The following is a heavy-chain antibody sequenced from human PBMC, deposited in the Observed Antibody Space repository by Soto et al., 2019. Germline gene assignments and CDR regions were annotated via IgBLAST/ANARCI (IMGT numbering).Heavy chain of an antibody. CDR1: GGSFSGYY. Sequence: PSETLSLTCAVYGGSFSGYYWTWIRQPPGTGLEWIGSVEYSGVTYYNPSLKSRVTISVDTSKNQFSLSLSSVTAADTAVYYCARHNLGTATNTGYYAMDVWGQGTTVTVSS. J-gene: IGHJ6*02. CDR2: VEYSGVT. CDR3: ARHNLGTATNTGYYAMDV. V-gene: IGHV4-34*01. D-gene: IGHD2-8*01.